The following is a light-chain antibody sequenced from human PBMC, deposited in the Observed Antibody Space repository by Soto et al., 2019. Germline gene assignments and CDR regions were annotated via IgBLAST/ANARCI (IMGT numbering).Light chain of an antibody. CDR1: QSISTY. Sequence: DIQMTQSPSSLSASVGDRVTITCRASQSISTYLNWYQHKPGKAPKLLIYGASSLQGGVPSRFSGSGSGTDFTLTITNLQPEDFATYYCQQGYGIPGFGPGTKLETK. V-gene: IGKV1-39*01. CDR3: QQGYGIPG. J-gene: IGKJ2*03. CDR2: GAS.